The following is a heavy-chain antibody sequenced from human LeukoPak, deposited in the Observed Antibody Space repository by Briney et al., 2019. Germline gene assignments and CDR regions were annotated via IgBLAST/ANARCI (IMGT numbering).Heavy chain of an antibody. Sequence: GGSLRLSCAASGFTVSSNYMSWVRQAPGKGLEGGSVIYSGGSTYYADSVHGRFTISRDNSKSTLYLQMNGLRAEDTAVYFCARLGTTVTHFDYWGQGTLVTVSS. CDR1: GFTVSSNY. CDR2: IYSGGST. V-gene: IGHV3-66*01. J-gene: IGHJ4*02. CDR3: ARLGTTVTHFDY. D-gene: IGHD4-17*01.